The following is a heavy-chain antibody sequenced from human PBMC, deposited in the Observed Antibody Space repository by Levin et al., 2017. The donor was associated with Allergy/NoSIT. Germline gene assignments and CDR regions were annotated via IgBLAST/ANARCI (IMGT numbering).Heavy chain of an antibody. D-gene: IGHD3-22*01. CDR3: ARETYYYDRSGSYFDY. CDR2: IYYSGST. J-gene: IGHJ4*02. Sequence: SETLSLTCTVSGGSISSSSYYWGWIRQPPGKGLEWIGSIYYSGSTYYNPSLKSRVTISVDTSKNQFSLKLSSVTAADTAVYYCARETYYYDRSGSYFDYWGQGTLVTVSS. V-gene: IGHV4-39*07. CDR1: GGSISSSSYY.